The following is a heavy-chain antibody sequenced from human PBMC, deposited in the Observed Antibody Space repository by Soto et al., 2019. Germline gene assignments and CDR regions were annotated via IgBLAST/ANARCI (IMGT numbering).Heavy chain of an antibody. CDR2: VYATGTT. J-gene: IGHJ5*02. Sequence: SETLSLTCSVSGGSISKFYWSWIRKTAGKGLEWMGRVYATGTTDYNPSLRSRVAMSVDISRKTFSLRLTSVTAADTGMYYCVRDGSKTLRDWFDPWGQGKLVTVSS. V-gene: IGHV4-4*07. CDR3: VRDGSKTLRDWFDP. D-gene: IGHD3-10*01. CDR1: GGSISKFY.